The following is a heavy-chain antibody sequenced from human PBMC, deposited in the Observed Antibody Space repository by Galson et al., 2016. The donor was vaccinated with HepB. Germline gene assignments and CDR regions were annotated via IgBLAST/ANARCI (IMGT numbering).Heavy chain of an antibody. D-gene: IGHD6-13*01. V-gene: IGHV1-2*02. CDR3: ARDVTQQNDY. CDR2: INPNSGGT. CDR1: GYTFTSYG. Sequence: SVKVSCKASGYTFTSYGISWVRQAPGQGLEWMGWINPNSGGTNYAQKFQGRVTMTRDTSISTAYMELRSLRSDDTAVYYCARDVTQQNDYWGQGTLVTVSS. J-gene: IGHJ4*02.